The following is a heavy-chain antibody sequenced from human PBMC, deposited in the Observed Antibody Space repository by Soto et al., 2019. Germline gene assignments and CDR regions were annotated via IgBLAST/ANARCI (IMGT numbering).Heavy chain of an antibody. CDR1: GITFSDYS. J-gene: IGHJ3*02. Sequence: GGSLRLSCAVSGITFSDYSINWVRQAPGKGLEWVSGISGGTGTIHDAGVVKVRFPSCICNSNDSVFFEMNSLMAEDTALYYCATVLSAAFDIWGQGTMVTVSS. CDR2: ISGGTGTI. V-gene: IGHV3-23*01. CDR3: ATVLSAAFDI.